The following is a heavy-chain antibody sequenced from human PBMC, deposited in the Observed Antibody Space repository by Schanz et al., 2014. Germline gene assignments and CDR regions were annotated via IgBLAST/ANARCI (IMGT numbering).Heavy chain of an antibody. CDR1: GFTFSSYT. J-gene: IGHJ6*02. Sequence: VQLLESGGGLVRPGGSLRLSCAASGFTFSSYTMNWIRQHPGKGLEWIGYIYDSGNTYYNPSLKSRVTMSIDTSENQFSLNLRSVTGADTAVYYCARLVGPSFYYGMDVWGQGTTVTVSS. CDR3: ARLVGPSFYYGMDV. D-gene: IGHD2-15*01. V-gene: IGHV4-31*02. CDR2: IYDSGNT.